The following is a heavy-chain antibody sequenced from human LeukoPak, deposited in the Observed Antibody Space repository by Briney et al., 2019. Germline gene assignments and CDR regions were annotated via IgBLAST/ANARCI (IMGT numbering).Heavy chain of an antibody. V-gene: IGHV3-64*01. CDR3: AGGRGYIYGSDY. CDR2: ISADGGST. Sequence: TGGSLRLSCAASGFMFSNYDMHWVRQAPGKGLEYVSHISADGGSTYYAISVKCRFTISRDNSKNTLYLQMGSLRAEDMAVYYCAGGRGYIYGSDYWGQGTLVTVSS. J-gene: IGHJ4*02. CDR1: GFMFSNYD. D-gene: IGHD5-18*01.